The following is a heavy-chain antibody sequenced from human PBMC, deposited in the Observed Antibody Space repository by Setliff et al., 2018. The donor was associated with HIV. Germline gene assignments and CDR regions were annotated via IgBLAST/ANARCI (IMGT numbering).Heavy chain of an antibody. J-gene: IGHJ6*03. CDR1: GGTFSGYA. CDR2: IIPIFGTA. D-gene: IGHD3-3*01. V-gene: IGHV1-69*13. Sequence: SVKVSCKASGGTFSGYAISWVRQAPGQGLELMGGIIPIFGTANYAQKFQGRVTITADESTSTAYMELSSLRSEDTAVYYCARGEKRFLEWLPLDYYYYYYMDVWGQGTLVTVSS. CDR3: ARGEKRFLEWLPLDYYYYYYMDV.